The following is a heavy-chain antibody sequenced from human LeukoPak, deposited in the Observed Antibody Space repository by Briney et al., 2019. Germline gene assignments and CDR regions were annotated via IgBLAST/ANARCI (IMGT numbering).Heavy chain of an antibody. J-gene: IGHJ5*02. V-gene: IGHV4-61*08. CDR2: IYYSGST. CDR3: ARQGSGSSFDP. CDR1: GGSISSGDYY. D-gene: IGHD3-10*01. Sequence: PSETLSLTCTVSGGSISSGDYYWSWIRQPPGKGLEWIGYIYYSGSTNYNPFLKSRVTISVDTSKNQFSLKLSSVTAADTAVYYCARQGSGSSFDPWGQGTLVTVSS.